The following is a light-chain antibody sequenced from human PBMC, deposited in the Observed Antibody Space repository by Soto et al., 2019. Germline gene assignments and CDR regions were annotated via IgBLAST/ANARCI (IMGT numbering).Light chain of an antibody. V-gene: IGKV3-11*01. J-gene: IGKJ1*01. Sequence: EIVLTQSPATLSLSPGERATLSCRASQSVSSYLAWYQQKPGQAPRLLIYGASNRATGIPARFSGSGSGTDFTLTISSLEPEDFAVYYCQQRSNWPPTWTFGPGTKVDIK. CDR1: QSVSSY. CDR2: GAS. CDR3: QQRSNWPPTWT.